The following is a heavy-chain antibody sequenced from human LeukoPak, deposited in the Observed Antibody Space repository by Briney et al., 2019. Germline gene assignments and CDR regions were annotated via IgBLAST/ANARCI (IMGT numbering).Heavy chain of an antibody. V-gene: IGHV3-21*01. J-gene: IGHJ5*02. CDR2: ISSSSSYI. Sequence: GGSLRLSCAASGFTFSSYSMNWVRQAPGKGLEWVSSISSSSSYIYYADSVKGRFTISRDNAKNSLYLQMNSLRAEDTAVYYCARGQGSDTYNWFDPWGQGTLVTVSS. CDR3: ARGQGSDTYNWFDP. CDR1: GFTFSSYS.